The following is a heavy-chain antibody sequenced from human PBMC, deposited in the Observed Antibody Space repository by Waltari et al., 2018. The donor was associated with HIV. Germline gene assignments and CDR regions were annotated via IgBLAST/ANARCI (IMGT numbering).Heavy chain of an antibody. D-gene: IGHD3-10*01. V-gene: IGHV3-15*01. CDR1: GFTFSNAW. Sequence: EVQLVESGGGLVKPGGSLRLSCAASGFTFSNAWMSWVREAPGKGLEWVGRIKSKTDGGITDYAAPVKDRFTSSRDDSKNTLYLQNNSLKTEDTAVYYCTAGAMVRGGTREYFQHWGQGTLVTVSS. CDR2: IKSKTDGGIT. CDR3: TAGAMVRGGTREYFQH. J-gene: IGHJ1*01.